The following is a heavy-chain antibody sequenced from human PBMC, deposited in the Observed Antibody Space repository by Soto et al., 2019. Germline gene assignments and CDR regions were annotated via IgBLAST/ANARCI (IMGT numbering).Heavy chain of an antibody. CDR2: ISAYNGNT. CDR1: GYTFTSYG. CDR3: ARVRGYFDWLLPNDHNWFDP. D-gene: IGHD3-9*01. J-gene: IGHJ5*02. V-gene: IGHV1-18*01. Sequence: ASVKVSCKASGYTFTSYGISWVRQAPGQGLEWMGWISAYNGNTNYARKHQGRVTMTTDTSTSTAYMELRSLRSDDTAVYYCARVRGYFDWLLPNDHNWFDPWGQGTLVTVSS.